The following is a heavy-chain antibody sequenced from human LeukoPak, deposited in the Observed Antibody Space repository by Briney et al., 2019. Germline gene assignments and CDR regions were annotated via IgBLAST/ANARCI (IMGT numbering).Heavy chain of an antibody. CDR2: IRYDGSNK. J-gene: IGHJ3*02. CDR1: GFTFSSYG. D-gene: IGHD6-19*01. CDR3: ATIAVAGNVPSPSI. V-gene: IGHV3-30*02. Sequence: PGGSLRLSCAASGFTFSSYGMHWVRQAPGKGLEWVAFIRYDGSNKYYADSVKGRFTISRDNSKNTLYLQMNSLRAEDTAVYYCATIAVAGNVPSPSIWGQGTMVTLSS.